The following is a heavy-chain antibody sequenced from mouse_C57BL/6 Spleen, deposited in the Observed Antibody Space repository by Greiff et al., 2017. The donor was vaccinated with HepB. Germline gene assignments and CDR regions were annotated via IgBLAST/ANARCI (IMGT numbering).Heavy chain of an antibody. CDR3: ARPIYDGYYDWFAH. J-gene: IGHJ3*01. D-gene: IGHD2-3*01. CDR1: GYTFTSYW. V-gene: IGHV1-64*01. CDR2: IHPNSGST. Sequence: QVQLQQPGAELVKPGASVKLSCKASGYTFTSYWMHWVKQRPGQGLEWIGMIHPNSGSTNYNEKFKSKATLTVDKSSSTAYMQLSSLTSEDSAVYYCARPIYDGYYDWFAHWGQGTLVTVSA.